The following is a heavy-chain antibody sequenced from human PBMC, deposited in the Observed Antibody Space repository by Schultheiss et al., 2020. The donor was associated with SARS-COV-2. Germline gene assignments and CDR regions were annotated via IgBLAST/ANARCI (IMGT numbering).Heavy chain of an antibody. CDR1: GFTFSSYA. Sequence: GGSLRLSCSASGFTFSSYAMHWVRQAPGKGLEYVSAISSNGGSTYYADSVKGRFTISRDNAKNSLYLQMNSLRAEDTAVYYCASRTDSSGYWGQGTLVTVSS. D-gene: IGHD6-19*01. V-gene: IGHV3-64*04. CDR2: ISSNGGST. CDR3: ASRTDSSGY. J-gene: IGHJ4*02.